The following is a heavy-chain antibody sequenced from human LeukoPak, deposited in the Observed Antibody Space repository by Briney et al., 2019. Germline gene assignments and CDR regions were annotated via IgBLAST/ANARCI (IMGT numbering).Heavy chain of an antibody. J-gene: IGHJ4*02. V-gene: IGHV3-23*01. CDR3: ASAGSGLY. CDR2: SAGSGGT. Sequence: GGSLRLSCAASGFSFSSYAMAWVRQAPGEGLEWVSTSAGSGGTYYADSVKGRFTISRDNAKNSLYLQMNSLRDEDTAVYYCASAGSGLYWGQGTLVTVSS. D-gene: IGHD6-19*01. CDR1: GFSFSSYA.